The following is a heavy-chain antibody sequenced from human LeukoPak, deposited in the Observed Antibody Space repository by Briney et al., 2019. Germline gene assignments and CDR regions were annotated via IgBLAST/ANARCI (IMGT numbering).Heavy chain of an antibody. CDR1: GFTFGDYA. Sequence: GGSLRLSCTASGFTFGDYAMSWFRQAPGKGLEWVGFIRSKAYGGTTEYAASAKGRFTISRDDSKSIAYLQMNSLKTEDTAVYYCTREGSWYPDYYYGMDVWGQGTTVTVSS. V-gene: IGHV3-49*03. CDR3: TREGSWYPDYYYGMDV. D-gene: IGHD6-13*01. J-gene: IGHJ6*02. CDR2: IRSKAYGGTT.